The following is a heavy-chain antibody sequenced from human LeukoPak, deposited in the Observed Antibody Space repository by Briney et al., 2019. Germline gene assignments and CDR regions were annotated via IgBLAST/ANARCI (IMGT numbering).Heavy chain of an antibody. CDR2: ITVSSSTI. V-gene: IGHV3-48*01. J-gene: IGHJ4*02. CDR3: ARRFDS. CDR1: GFTFSTYS. Sequence: GGSLRLSCAASGFTFSTYSMNWVRQAPGKGLEWVSYITVSSSTIYYADSVKGRFTISRDNAKNSLYLQMNSLRAEDTAVYYCARRFDSWGQGTLVTVSS.